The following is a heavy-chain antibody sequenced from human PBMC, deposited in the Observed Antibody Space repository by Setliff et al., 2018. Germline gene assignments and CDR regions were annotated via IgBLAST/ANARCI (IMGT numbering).Heavy chain of an antibody. Sequence: GASVKVSCKASGYIFTKYGINWVRQAPGQGLEWMGWIGDYNGNTLYAQNFQGRLTVTTDTSTSTAYMELRSLRSDDTAVYYCARYITGTTPADYWGQGTLVTVSS. CDR2: IGDYNGNT. J-gene: IGHJ4*02. CDR3: ARYITGTTPADY. V-gene: IGHV1-18*01. CDR1: GYIFTKYG. D-gene: IGHD1-7*01.